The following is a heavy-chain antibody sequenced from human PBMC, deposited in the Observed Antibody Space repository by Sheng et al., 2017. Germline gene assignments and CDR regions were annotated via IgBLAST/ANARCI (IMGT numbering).Heavy chain of an antibody. Sequence: QLQLQESGPGLVKPSETLSLTCTVSGGSISSSSYYWGWIRQPPGKGLEWIGSIYYSGSTYYNPSLKSRVTISVDTSKNQFSLKLSSVTAADTAVYYCARVLYCSSTSCYTSSFFDYWGQGTLVTVSS. CDR3: ARVLYCSSTSCYTSSFFDY. D-gene: IGHD2-2*02. J-gene: IGHJ4*02. V-gene: IGHV4-39*07. CDR1: GGSISSSSYY. CDR2: IYYSGST.